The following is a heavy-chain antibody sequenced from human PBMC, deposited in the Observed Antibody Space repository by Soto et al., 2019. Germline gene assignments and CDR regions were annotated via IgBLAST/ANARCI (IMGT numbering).Heavy chain of an antibody. Sequence: GGSLRLSCAASGFTFSSYGMHWVRQAPGKGLEWVAIISYDGSNKFYADSVKGRFTISRDNSRNTLYLQMNSLRAEDTAVYYCARENYDFWSGYFSLAYYYGMDVWGQGTTVTVSS. D-gene: IGHD3-3*01. CDR2: ISYDGSNK. J-gene: IGHJ6*02. V-gene: IGHV3-30*03. CDR1: GFTFSSYG. CDR3: ARENYDFWSGYFSLAYYYGMDV.